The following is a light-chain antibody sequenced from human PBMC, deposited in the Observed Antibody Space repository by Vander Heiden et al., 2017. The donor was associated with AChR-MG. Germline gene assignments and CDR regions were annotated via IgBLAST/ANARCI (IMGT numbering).Light chain of an antibody. CDR2: AAF. Sequence: IRVPQSPSSLSASVGDRITITCRASQTISNYLNWYQQKPGKSPKLLIYAAFYLQSGVPSKFIGSASGTDFTLTISSLQPEDTATYYCQQTYTTPPTFGQGTKVEIK. J-gene: IGKJ1*01. V-gene: IGKV1-39*01. CDR3: QQTYTTPPT. CDR1: QTISNY.